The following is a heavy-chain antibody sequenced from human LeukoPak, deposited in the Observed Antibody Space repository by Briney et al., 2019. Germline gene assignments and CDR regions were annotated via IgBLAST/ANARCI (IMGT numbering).Heavy chain of an antibody. CDR3: AREGYSSSSPYYYYGMDV. CDR1: GFTFSDYY. CDR2: ISSSGSNI. J-gene: IGHJ6*02. Sequence: PGGSLRLSCAASGFTFSDYYMSWIRQAPGKGLEWGSYISSSGSNIYYADSVKGRFTISRDNAKNSLYLQMNSLRAEDTVVYYCAREGYSSSSPYYYYGMDVWGQGTTVTVSS. V-gene: IGHV3-11*01. D-gene: IGHD6-13*01.